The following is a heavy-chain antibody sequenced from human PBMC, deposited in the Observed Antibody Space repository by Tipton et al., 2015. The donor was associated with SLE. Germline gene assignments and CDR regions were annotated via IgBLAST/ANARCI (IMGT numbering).Heavy chain of an antibody. J-gene: IGHJ3*02. CDR3: ARGTTVTRGNAFDI. CDR1: GGSISSYY. Sequence: TLSLTCTVSGGSISSYYWSWIRQPAGKGLEWIGRIYTSGSTNYHPPLKSRVTMSVDTSKNQFSLKLRSVTAADTAVYYCARGTTVTRGNAFDIWRQGTMVTVSS. D-gene: IGHD4-11*01. CDR2: IYTSGST. V-gene: IGHV4-4*07.